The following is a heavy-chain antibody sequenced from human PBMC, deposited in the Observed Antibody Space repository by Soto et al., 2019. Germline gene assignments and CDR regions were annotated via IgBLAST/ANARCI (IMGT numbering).Heavy chain of an antibody. CDR3: ARISQGTYGSSGNCYSDY. D-gene: IGHD3-22*01. CDR1: GFTFSSYW. CDR2: INGDGIST. Sequence: EVQLVESGGDLVQPGGSLRLSCAASGFTFSSYWMHWVRQDPEKGLVWVSRINGDGISTSYADSVKGRFTISRDNAKDTVYLDMTRLGAEDSAVYSSARISQGTYGSSGNCYSDYWGQGTLVTVSS. J-gene: IGHJ4*02. V-gene: IGHV3-74*01.